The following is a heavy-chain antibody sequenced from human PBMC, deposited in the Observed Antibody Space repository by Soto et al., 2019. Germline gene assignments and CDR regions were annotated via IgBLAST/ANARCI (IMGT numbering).Heavy chain of an antibody. CDR2: VNPNSGGT. CDR1: GYTFTCYY. J-gene: IGHJ6*02. V-gene: IGHV1-2*04. Sequence: ASVKVSCKASGYTFTCYYMNWVRQAPGQGLEWMGWVNPNSGGTNYAQKFQGWVTMTRDTSISTAYMELSRLRSDDTAVYYCARDGYYYYGMDVWGQGTTVTVSS. CDR3: ARDGYYYYGMDV.